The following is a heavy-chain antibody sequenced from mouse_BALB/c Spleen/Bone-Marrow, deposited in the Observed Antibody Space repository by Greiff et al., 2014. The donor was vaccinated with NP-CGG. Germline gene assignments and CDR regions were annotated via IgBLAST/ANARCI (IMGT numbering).Heavy chain of an antibody. V-gene: IGHV14-3*02. CDR1: GFNIKDTY. CDR3: ATDSSGYLDY. CDR2: IDPANGNI. Sequence: VQLQQSGAELVKPGASVKLSCTASGFNIKDTYMHWVKQRPEQGLEWIGRIDPANGNIKYDPKFQGKATITADTSSNTAYLQLSSLTSEDTAVYYCATDSSGYLDYWGQGTTLTVSS. D-gene: IGHD3-2*01. J-gene: IGHJ2*01.